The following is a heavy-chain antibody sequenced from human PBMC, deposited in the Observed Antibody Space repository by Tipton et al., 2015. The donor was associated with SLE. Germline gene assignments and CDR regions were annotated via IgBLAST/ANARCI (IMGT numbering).Heavy chain of an antibody. Sequence: SGFTFSSYDMHWVRQAPGKGLEWVAVIWYDGSNKYYADFVKGRFTISRDNSKNTLYLQMNSLRAEDTAVYYCARDLPLGGEFDYWGQGTLVTVSS. V-gene: IGHV3-33*01. D-gene: IGHD3-16*01. CDR1: GFTFSSYD. J-gene: IGHJ4*02. CDR2: IWYDGSNK. CDR3: ARDLPLGGEFDY.